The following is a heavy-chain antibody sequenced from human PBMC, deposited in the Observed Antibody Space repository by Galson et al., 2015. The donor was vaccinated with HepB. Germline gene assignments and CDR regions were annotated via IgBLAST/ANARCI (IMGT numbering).Heavy chain of an antibody. CDR1: GYTFTSYY. V-gene: IGHV1-46*03. Sequence: SVKVSCKASGYTFTSYYMHWVRQAPGQGLEWMGIINPSGGSTSYAQKFQGRVTMTRDTSTSTVYMELSSLRSEDTAVYYCAGDSPYGSGSYYREKYYYYYYGMDVWGQGTTVTVSS. CDR3: AGDSPYGSGSYYREKYYYYYYGMDV. J-gene: IGHJ6*02. CDR2: INPSGGST. D-gene: IGHD3-10*01.